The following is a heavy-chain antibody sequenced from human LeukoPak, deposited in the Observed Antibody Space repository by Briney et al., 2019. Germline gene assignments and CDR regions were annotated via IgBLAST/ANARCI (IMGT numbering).Heavy chain of an antibody. CDR3: AKGSSGNYYH. J-gene: IGHJ1*01. V-gene: IGHV3-23*01. CDR1: GFTLSTDT. D-gene: IGHD3-10*01. Sequence: GGSLRLSCVASGFTLSTDTMTWVRQAPGKALEWVSSVEGSGDTTSYADSVKGRFTISRDDSKNTLYLHMSSLRAEDTATYYCAKGSSGNYYHWCQGTLVTVSS. CDR2: VEGSGDTT.